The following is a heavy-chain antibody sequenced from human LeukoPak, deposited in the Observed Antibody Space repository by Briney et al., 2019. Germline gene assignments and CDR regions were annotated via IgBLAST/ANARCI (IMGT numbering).Heavy chain of an antibody. CDR3: ASATFCSGDCYAFFDD. CDR2: IYGGGST. V-gene: IGHV3-66*02. Sequence: GGSLRLSCAASGFTVSSKYMSWVRQAPGKGREWVSSIYGGGSTYYADSVKGRITISRDNSKNTVYLQMNSLRPEDTAVYYCASATFCSGDCYAFFDDWGQGTLVTVSS. CDR1: GFTVSSKY. D-gene: IGHD2-21*02. J-gene: IGHJ4*02.